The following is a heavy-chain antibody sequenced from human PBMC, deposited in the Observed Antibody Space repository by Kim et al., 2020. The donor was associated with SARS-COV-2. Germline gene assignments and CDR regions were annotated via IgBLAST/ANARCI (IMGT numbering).Heavy chain of an antibody. CDR3: ARAKQVQGVFYYYYYMDV. CDR1: GYTFTSYD. CDR2: MNPNSGNT. V-gene: IGHV1-8*01. D-gene: IGHD3-10*01. J-gene: IGHJ6*03. Sequence: ASVKVSCKASGYTFTSYDINWVRQATGQGLEWMGWMNPNSGNTGYAQKFQGRVTMTRNTSISTAYMELSSLRSEDTAVYYCARAKQVQGVFYYYYYMDVWGEGSSLTLSS.